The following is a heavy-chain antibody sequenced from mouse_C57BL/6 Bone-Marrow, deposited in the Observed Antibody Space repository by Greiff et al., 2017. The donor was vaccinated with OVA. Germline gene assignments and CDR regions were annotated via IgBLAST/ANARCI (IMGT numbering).Heavy chain of an antibody. CDR3: ARGGYDVLMDY. Sequence: QVQLQQSGPELVKPGASVKISCKASGYAFSSPWMNWVKQRPGKGLEWIGRIYPGDGDTNYNGKFKGKATLTADKSSSTAYMQLSSLTSEDSAVYFCARGGYDVLMDYWGQGTSVTVSS. V-gene: IGHV1-82*01. CDR1: GYAFSSPW. D-gene: IGHD2-2*01. J-gene: IGHJ4*01. CDR2: IYPGDGDT.